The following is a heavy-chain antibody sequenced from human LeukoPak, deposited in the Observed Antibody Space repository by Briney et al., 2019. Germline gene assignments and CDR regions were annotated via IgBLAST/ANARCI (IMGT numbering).Heavy chain of an antibody. D-gene: IGHD2-2*01. Sequence: GGSLRLSCAASGFTFSSYAMHWVRQAPGMGLEWVSIIYSDGTTYYVDSVKGRFTISRDNSKNTLYLQMNSLRAEDTAVYYCARWLSSSSTWYYDYWGQGTLVTVSS. CDR2: IYSDGTT. CDR3: ARWLSSSSTWYYDY. CDR1: GFTFSSYA. V-gene: IGHV3-53*01. J-gene: IGHJ4*02.